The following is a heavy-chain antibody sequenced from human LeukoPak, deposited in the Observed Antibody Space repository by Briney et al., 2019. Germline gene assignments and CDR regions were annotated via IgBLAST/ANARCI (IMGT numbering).Heavy chain of an antibody. CDR3: AKGDWGDD. Sequence: GGSLRLSCAASGFTFSSYWMSWVRQAPGKGLEWVSGISGSGKSTDYADSVRGRFTISRDNSKNTLYLQMNRLRVEDTAIYYCAKGDWGDDWGQGTLVTVSS. CDR1: GFTFSSYW. V-gene: IGHV3-23*01. J-gene: IGHJ4*02. D-gene: IGHD7-27*01. CDR2: ISGSGKST.